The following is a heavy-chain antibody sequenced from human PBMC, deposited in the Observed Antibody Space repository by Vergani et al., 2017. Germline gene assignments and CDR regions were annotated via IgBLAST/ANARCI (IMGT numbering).Heavy chain of an antibody. CDR1: GYTFSNNY. V-gene: IGHV1-46*03. CDR3: ARGDYGSLTGYGY. CDR2: INPSGGHT. Sequence: QVQVVQSGAEVKKSGASVKVSCKTSGYTFSNNYMHWVRQAPGQGLEWMGIINPSGGHTNYAQKFQGKVTMTRDTSTSTVYMELSSLRSEDTAIYYCARGDYGSLTGYGYWGQGTLVTVSA. D-gene: IGHD3-9*01. J-gene: IGHJ4*02.